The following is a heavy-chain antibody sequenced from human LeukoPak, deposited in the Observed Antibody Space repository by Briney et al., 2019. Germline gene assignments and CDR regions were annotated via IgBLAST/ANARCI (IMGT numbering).Heavy chain of an antibody. D-gene: IGHD3-22*01. J-gene: IGHJ4*02. CDR3: ARDFWDRTYYYDSSGYYYPLTFDY. V-gene: IGHV1-2*06. CDR1: GYTFTGYY. CDR2: INPNSGGT. Sequence: GASVKVSCKASGYTFTGYYMHWVRQAPGQGLEWMGRINPNSGGTNYAQKFQGRATMTRDTSISTAYMELSRPRSDDTAVYYCARDFWDRTYYYDSSGYYYPLTFDYWGQGTLVTVSS.